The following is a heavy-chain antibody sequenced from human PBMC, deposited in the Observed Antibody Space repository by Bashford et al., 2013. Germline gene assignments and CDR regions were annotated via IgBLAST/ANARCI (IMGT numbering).Heavy chain of an antibody. CDR2: IIPIYDTT. CDR3: ARIYYYDSSGYNSGMDV. J-gene: IGHJ6*02. CDR1: GGTLSKYT. D-gene: IGHD3-22*01. V-gene: IGHV1-69*13. Sequence: SVKVSCKASGGTLSKYTINWMRQAPGQGLEWMGGIIPIYDTTNYAQKFQDRVTITADESTSTAYMELSSLRAEDTAVYYCARIYYYDSSGYNSGMDVWGQGTTVTVSS.